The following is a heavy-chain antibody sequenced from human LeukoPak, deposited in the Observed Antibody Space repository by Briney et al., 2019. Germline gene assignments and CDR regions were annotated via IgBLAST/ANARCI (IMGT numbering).Heavy chain of an antibody. J-gene: IGHJ5*02. CDR3: VRQRGSSGTINHFDP. D-gene: IGHD1-14*01. V-gene: IGHV5-51*01. CDR1: GYSFTTYW. CDR2: IYHDDSDS. Sequence: SLKLSCSPSGYSFTTYWIGMLRQRPATGLGWVGAIYHDDSDSRDSPSFHGQVVISDDRSIRTDYLQWNGLKTSGTAMYYCVRQRGSSGTINHFDPWGQGTLVTGSS.